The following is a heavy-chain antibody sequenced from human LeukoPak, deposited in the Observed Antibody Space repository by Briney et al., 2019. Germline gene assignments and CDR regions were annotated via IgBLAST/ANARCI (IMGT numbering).Heavy chain of an antibody. Sequence: SETLSLTCTVSGGSISSYYWSWIRQPPGKGLEWIGYIYYSGSTNYNPSLKSRVTISVDTSKNRFSLKLSSVTAADTAVYYCASELREGYNYYFDYWGQGTLVTASS. CDR1: GGSISSYY. J-gene: IGHJ4*02. CDR2: IYYSGST. D-gene: IGHD5-24*01. V-gene: IGHV4-59*01. CDR3: ASELREGYNYYFDY.